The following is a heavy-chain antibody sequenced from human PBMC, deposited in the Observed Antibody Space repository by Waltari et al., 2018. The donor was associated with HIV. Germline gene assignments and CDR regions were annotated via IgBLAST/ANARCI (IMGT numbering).Heavy chain of an antibody. CDR2: IYWDDDK. J-gene: IGHJ4*02. V-gene: IGHV2-5*02. Sequence: QITLKESGPTLVKPTQTLTLTCTFSGFSLSTSGVGVGWIRQPPGQALEWLALIYWDDDKRYSPSLKGRLTITKDTSKNQVVLTMTNMDPVDTATYYCAHRLTYYYDSSGYYSTPFDYWGQGTLVTVSS. D-gene: IGHD3-22*01. CDR1: GFSLSTSGVG. CDR3: AHRLTYYYDSSGYYSTPFDY.